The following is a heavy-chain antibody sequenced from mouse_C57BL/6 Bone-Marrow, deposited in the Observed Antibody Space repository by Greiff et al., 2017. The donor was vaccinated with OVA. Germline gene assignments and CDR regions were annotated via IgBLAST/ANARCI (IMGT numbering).Heavy chain of an antibody. J-gene: IGHJ4*01. Sequence: VQLKESVAELVRPGASVKLSCTASGFNIKTTYMHWVKQRPEQGLEWIGRIDPANGNTKYAPKFQGKATITADTSSNTAYLQLSSLTSEDTAIYYCASRDYDEVMDYWGQGTSVTVSS. CDR2: IDPANGNT. V-gene: IGHV14-3*01. D-gene: IGHD2-4*01. CDR3: ASRDYDEVMDY. CDR1: GFNIKTTY.